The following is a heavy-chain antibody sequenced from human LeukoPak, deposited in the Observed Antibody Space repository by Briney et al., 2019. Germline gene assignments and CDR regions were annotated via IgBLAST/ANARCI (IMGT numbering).Heavy chain of an antibody. CDR3: ARSRIVVVDAFDI. V-gene: IGHV1-3*01. CDR1: GYTFTSYA. CDR2: INAGNGNT. J-gene: IGHJ3*02. D-gene: IGHD3-22*01. Sequence: ASVTVSCTASGYTFTSYAMHWVRQAPGQRLEWMGWINAGNGNTIYSQKFQGGVTITRDTSASTAYMELSSLRSEDTAVYYCARSRIVVVDAFDIWGQGTMVTVSS.